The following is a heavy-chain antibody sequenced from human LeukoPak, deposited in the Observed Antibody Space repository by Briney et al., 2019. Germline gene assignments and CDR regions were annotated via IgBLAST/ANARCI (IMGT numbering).Heavy chain of an antibody. CDR1: EFSVGSNY. V-gene: IGHV3-66*01. CDR2: IYSGGST. Sequence: PGGSLRLSCAASEFSVGSNYMTWVRQAPGKGLEWVSLIYSGGSTYYADSVKGRFSISRDNSKNTLYLQMNSLRAEDAALYYCAKDSRTYYYGSGSFSLPKGPLGYFDYWGQGTLVTVSS. CDR3: AKDSRTYYYGSGSFSLPKGPLGYFDY. D-gene: IGHD3-10*01. J-gene: IGHJ4*02.